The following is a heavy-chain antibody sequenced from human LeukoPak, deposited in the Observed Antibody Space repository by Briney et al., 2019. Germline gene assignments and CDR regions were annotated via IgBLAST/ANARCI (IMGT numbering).Heavy chain of an antibody. D-gene: IGHD3/OR15-3a*01. J-gene: IGHJ4*02. V-gene: IGHV4-59*01. CDR1: GGSISSYY. CDR2: IYYSGST. CDR3: ARGGGWRTGMDY. Sequence: PSETLSLTCTVSGGSISSYYWSWIRQPPGKGLEWIGYIYYSGSTNYNPSLKSRVTISVDTSKNQFSLKLSSVTAADTAVYYCARGGGWRTGMDYWGQGTLVTVSS.